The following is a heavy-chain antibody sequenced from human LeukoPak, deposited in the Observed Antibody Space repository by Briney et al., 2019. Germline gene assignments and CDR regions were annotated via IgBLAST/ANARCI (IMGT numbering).Heavy chain of an antibody. J-gene: IGHJ4*02. D-gene: IGHD6-19*01. CDR3: ARAGGRYSSGWQGQAFGY. V-gene: IGHV1-2*02. CDR2: INPNSGGT. Sequence: ASVTVSCTASGYTFTGYYMHWVRQAPGQGLEWMGWINPNSGGTDYAQKFQGRVTMTRDTSISTAYMELSRLRSDDTAVYYCARAGGRYSSGWQGQAFGYWGQGTLVPVSS. CDR1: GYTFTGYY.